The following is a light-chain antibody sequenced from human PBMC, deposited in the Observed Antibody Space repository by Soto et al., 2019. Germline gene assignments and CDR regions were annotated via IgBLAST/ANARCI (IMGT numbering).Light chain of an antibody. CDR3: QQCNTWPLT. V-gene: IGKV3-11*01. CDR1: QSVSSY. Sequence: EIVLTQSPATLSLSPGERATLSCRASQSVSSYLAWYQQKPGQAPRLLIYDASNRATGIPARFSGIGSGTDFTLTISNLEPEDFAIYYCQQCNTWPLTFGGGTKVEIK. CDR2: DAS. J-gene: IGKJ4*01.